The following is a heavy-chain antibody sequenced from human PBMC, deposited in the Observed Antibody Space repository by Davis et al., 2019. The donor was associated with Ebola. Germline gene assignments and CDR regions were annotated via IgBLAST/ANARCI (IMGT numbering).Heavy chain of an antibody. J-gene: IGHJ4*02. D-gene: IGHD3-3*01. Sequence: GGSLRLSCAASGFTFSSYGMHWVRQAPGKGLEWVAVIWYDGSNKYYADSVKGRFTISRDNSKNTLYLQMNSLRAEDTAVYYCARDGLTYYDFWSGYWDYWGQGTLVTVSS. CDR3: ARDGLTYYDFWSGYWDY. CDR1: GFTFSSYG. CDR2: IWYDGSNK. V-gene: IGHV3-33*01.